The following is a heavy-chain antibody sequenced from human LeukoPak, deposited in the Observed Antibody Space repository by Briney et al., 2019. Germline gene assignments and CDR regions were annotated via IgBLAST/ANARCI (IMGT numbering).Heavy chain of an antibody. CDR1: GYTFTGYY. Sequence: ASVKVSCKASGYTFTGYYMHWVRQAPGQGLEWMGLINPSGSSTLYAQKFQGRVTMTRDMSTTTDYMELSSLRSEETAVYYCARDNSVGDIAWWFDPWGQGTLVTVSS. D-gene: IGHD3-16*02. CDR3: ARDNSVGDIAWWFDP. V-gene: IGHV1-46*01. CDR2: INPSGSST. J-gene: IGHJ5*02.